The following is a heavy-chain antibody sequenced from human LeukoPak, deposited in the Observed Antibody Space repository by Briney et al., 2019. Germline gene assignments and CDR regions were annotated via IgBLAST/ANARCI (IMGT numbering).Heavy chain of an antibody. CDR2: INPNSGGT. J-gene: IGHJ5*02. D-gene: IGHD6-13*01. V-gene: IGHV1-2*02. Sequence: ASVKVSCKASGYTFTGYYMHWVRQAPGQGLEWMGWINPNSGGTNYAQKFQGRVTMTRDTSISTACMELSRLRSDDTAVYYCARAGSSWKGNNWFDPWGQGTLVTVSS. CDR1: GYTFTGYY. CDR3: ARAGSSWKGNNWFDP.